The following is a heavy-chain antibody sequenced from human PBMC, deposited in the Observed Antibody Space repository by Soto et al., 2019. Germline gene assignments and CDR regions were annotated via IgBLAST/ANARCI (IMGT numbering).Heavy chain of an antibody. D-gene: IGHD3-16*01. CDR2: IYHSGST. J-gene: IGHJ4*02. V-gene: IGHV4-4*02. Sequence: QVQLQESGPGLVKPSGTLSLSCAVSGGSIISSHWWTWVRQPPGKGLEWIGEIYHSGSTNYNPSLKRRVTISVDTSRNQFSLTLSSVTAADTAVYYCAGSGGGEDYWGQGILVTVSS. CDR3: AGSGGGEDY. CDR1: GGSIISSHW.